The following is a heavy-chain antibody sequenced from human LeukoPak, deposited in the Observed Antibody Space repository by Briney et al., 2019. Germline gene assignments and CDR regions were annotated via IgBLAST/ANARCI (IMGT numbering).Heavy chain of an antibody. J-gene: IGHJ4*02. Sequence: GGSLRLSCAASGFTFSSYWMHWVRQAPGKGLVWVSRINVDGSSTYYADSVKGRFMISRDNAKNTLYLQMNSQRAEDSAVYYCARETAVSGGVYFDYWGQGTLVTVSS. CDR2: INVDGSST. D-gene: IGHD1-14*01. CDR3: ARETAVSGGVYFDY. CDR1: GFTFSSYW. V-gene: IGHV3-74*01.